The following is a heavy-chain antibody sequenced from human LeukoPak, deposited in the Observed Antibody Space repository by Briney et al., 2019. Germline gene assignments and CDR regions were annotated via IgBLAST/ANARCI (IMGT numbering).Heavy chain of an antibody. Sequence: GGSLRLSCAASGFTFDDYTMHWVRQAPGKGLEWVSLISWDGGSTYYADSVKGRFTISRDNAKNSLYLQMNSLRAEDTAVYYCARAPTYGSGSSFDYWGQGTLVTVSS. V-gene: IGHV3-43*01. CDR2: ISWDGGST. CDR1: GFTFDDYT. J-gene: IGHJ4*02. D-gene: IGHD3-10*01. CDR3: ARAPTYGSGSSFDY.